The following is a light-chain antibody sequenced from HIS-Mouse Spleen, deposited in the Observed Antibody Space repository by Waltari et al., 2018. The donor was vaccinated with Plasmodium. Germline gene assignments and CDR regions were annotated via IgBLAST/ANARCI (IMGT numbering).Light chain of an antibody. CDR1: NHDVGDYFY. CDR3: CSYAGSYTWV. J-gene: IGLJ2*01. Sequence: QSALAQPRSVPGSPAHSVTISCTGPNHDVGDYFYASWYHQHPGKAPKLMIYDVSKRPSGFPDRFSGSKSGNTASLTISGLQAEDEADYYCCSYAGSYTWVFGGGTKLTVL. CDR2: DVS. V-gene: IGLV2-11*01.